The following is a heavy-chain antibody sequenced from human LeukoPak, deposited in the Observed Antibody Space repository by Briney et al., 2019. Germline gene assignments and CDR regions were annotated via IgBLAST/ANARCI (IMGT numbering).Heavy chain of an antibody. CDR2: INHSGST. J-gene: IGHJ4*02. CDR1: GGSFSGYY. CDR3: ARAQPTASRLANLRY. Sequence: KPSETLSLTCAVYGGSFSGYYWSWIRQPPGKGLERIGEINHSGSTNYNPSLKSRVTISVDTSKNQFSLKLSSVTAADTAVYYCARAQPTASRLANLRYWGQGTLVTVSS. V-gene: IGHV4-34*01. D-gene: IGHD2-2*01.